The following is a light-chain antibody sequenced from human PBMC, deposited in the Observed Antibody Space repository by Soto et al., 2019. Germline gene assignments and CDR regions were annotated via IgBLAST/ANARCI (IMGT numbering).Light chain of an antibody. CDR3: QQYNSYLWP. CDR1: ESIDSW. J-gene: IGKJ1*01. V-gene: IGKV1-5*03. Sequence: SRSPAALSASIGDRVTITCRASESIDSWLAWQQQKPGRAPNLLSSKTSSLESGVPSWFSGSGFGTEFPLTISSLQPDDFATYCCQQYNSYLWPLGQGT. CDR2: KTS.